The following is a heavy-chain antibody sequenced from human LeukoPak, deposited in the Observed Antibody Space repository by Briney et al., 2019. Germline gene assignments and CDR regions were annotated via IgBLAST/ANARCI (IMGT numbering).Heavy chain of an antibody. CDR3: ARDFGLAYCGGDCYSGSWFDT. CDR2: ISAYNGNT. CDR1: GYTFTSYG. D-gene: IGHD2-21*02. J-gene: IGHJ5*02. Sequence: ASVKVSCKASGYTFTSYGISWVRQAPGQGLEWMGWISAYNGNTNYAQKLQGRVTMTTDTSTSTAYMELRSLRSDDTAVYYCARDFGLAYCGGDCYSGSWFDTWGQGTLVTVSS. V-gene: IGHV1-18*01.